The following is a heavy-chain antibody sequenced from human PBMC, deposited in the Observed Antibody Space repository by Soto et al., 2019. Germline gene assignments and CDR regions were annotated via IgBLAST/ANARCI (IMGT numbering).Heavy chain of an antibody. Sequence: ASVKVSCKASGYTFTSYAMHWVRQAPGQRLEWMGWINAGNGNTKYSQKFQGRVTITRDTSISTAYMELSRLRSDDTAVYYCAREAGTVTTDAFDIWGQGTMVTVSS. CDR2: INAGNGNT. D-gene: IGHD4-17*01. CDR1: GYTFTSYA. V-gene: IGHV1-3*01. J-gene: IGHJ3*02. CDR3: AREAGTVTTDAFDI.